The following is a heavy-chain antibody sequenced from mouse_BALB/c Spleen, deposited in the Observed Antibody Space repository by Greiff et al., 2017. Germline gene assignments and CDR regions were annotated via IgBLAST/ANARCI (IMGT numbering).Heavy chain of an antibody. CDR3: ARLLRPPCAMDY. CDR1: GYTFTDYA. CDR2: ISTYYGDA. V-gene: IGHV1S137*01. Sequence: QVQLKQSGAELVRPGVSVKISCKGSGYTFTDYAMHWVKQSHAKSLEWIGVISTYYGDASYNQKFKGKATMTVDKSSSTAYMELARLTSEDSAIYYCARLLRPPCAMDYWGQGTSVTVSS. D-gene: IGHD1-2*01. J-gene: IGHJ4*01.